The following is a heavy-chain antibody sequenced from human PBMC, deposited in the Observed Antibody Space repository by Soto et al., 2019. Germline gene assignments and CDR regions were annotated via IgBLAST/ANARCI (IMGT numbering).Heavy chain of an antibody. V-gene: IGHV1-69*01. CDR1: GGTFSRYA. CDR2: IIPIFGTA. J-gene: IGHJ3*02. Sequence: QVQLVQSGAEVKKPGSSVKVSCQASGGTFSRYAISWVRQAPGQGLEWMGGIIPIFGTANYAQKFQGRVTITADESTSTDYMELSSLRADDTDVYYCALEDPDVSTAFDICCQGTMLTVSS. CDR3: ALEDPDVSTAFDI.